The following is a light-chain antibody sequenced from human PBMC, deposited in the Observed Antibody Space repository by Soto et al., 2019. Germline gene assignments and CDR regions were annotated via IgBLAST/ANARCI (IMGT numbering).Light chain of an antibody. CDR2: DAS. J-gene: IGKJ1*01. CDR3: QQRYNWTWT. Sequence: EIVLTQSPGTLSLSPGERSTLSCRVSQSIRNFLAWYPQTPGQAPRPLIYDASNRESGIRPMFSGSGSGTACTRAISGLEAEDVAVDYCQQRYNWTWTFGQGTKVDIK. CDR1: QSIRNF. V-gene: IGKV3-11*01.